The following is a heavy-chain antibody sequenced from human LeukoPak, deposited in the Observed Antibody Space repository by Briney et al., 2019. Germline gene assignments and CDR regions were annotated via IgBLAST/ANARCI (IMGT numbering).Heavy chain of an antibody. CDR1: GGSISRYY. Sequence: SETLSLTCTVSGGSISRYYWSWIRQPPGKGLEWIGYIYYSGSTNHNPSLKSRVTISVDTSKNQFSLKLSSVTAADTAVYYCARVNNWNDAIDYWGQGTLVTVSS. D-gene: IGHD1-20*01. J-gene: IGHJ4*02. CDR2: IYYSGST. CDR3: ARVNNWNDAIDY. V-gene: IGHV4-59*01.